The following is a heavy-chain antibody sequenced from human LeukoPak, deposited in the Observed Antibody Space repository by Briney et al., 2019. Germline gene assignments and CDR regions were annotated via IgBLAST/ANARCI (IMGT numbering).Heavy chain of an antibody. Sequence: GGSLRLSCAASGFNFDDYYMHWIRQAPGKGLEWISYIGKNGGLRDYADSVKGRFTVSRDNSNNLLYLEMNSLRADDTAVYYCAAAYCSGGSCYSDAFDIWGQGTMVTVSS. D-gene: IGHD2-15*01. CDR3: AAAYCSGGSCYSDAFDI. J-gene: IGHJ3*02. V-gene: IGHV3-11*01. CDR2: IGKNGGLR. CDR1: GFNFDDYY.